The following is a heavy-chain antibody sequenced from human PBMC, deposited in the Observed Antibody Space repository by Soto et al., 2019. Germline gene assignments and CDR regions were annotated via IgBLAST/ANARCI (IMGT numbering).Heavy chain of an antibody. V-gene: IGHV3-53*01. CDR2: IHSGGST. CDR3: ARLTSLRFLEGVYRMDV. J-gene: IGHJ6*02. D-gene: IGHD3-3*01. CDR1: GFTVTSNY. Sequence: PLRLSGAASGFTVTSNYISRVLYAPGRGLEWGSVIHSGGSTYYADSQKGRFTISRDNSKNTLYLQMNSLRAEDTAVYYCARLTSLRFLEGVYRMDVWAQATTVT.